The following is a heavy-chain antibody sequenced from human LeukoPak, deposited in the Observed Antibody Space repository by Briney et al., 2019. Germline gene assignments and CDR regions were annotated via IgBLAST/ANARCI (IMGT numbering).Heavy chain of an antibody. CDR3: ARRGDSYAVFDY. D-gene: IGHD5-18*01. CDR2: ITYSGST. J-gene: IGHJ4*02. CDR1: GGSISSRGYY. Sequence: PSETLSLTCTVSGGSISSRGYYWGWIRQPPGKGLEWIGTITYSGSTYFSPSVKSRVTMSMDTSKNQFSLKLSSVTAADTAVYYCARRGDSYAVFDYWGQGTLVTVSS. V-gene: IGHV4-39*01.